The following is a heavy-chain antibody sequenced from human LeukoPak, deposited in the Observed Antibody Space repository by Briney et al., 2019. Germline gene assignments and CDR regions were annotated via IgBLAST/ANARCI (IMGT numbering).Heavy chain of an antibody. V-gene: IGHV1-8*01. CDR2: MNPSSGYT. CDR1: GYPLTTYD. D-gene: IGHD1-14*01. Sequence: ASVRVSCKASGYPLTTYDINWVRKATGQGLEWMGWMNPSSGYTGYSQKFQGRVTITRNTSITTAYMELSSLRSEDTAVYYCARISDHNWYFDLWGRGTLVTVSS. J-gene: IGHJ2*01. CDR3: ARISDHNWYFDL.